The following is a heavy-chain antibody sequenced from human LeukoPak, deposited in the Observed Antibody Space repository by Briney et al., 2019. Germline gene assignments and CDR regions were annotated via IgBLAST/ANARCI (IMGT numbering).Heavy chain of an antibody. CDR1: GYRFISYL. CDR3: ARLSMIDNFDI. D-gene: IGHD3-22*01. Sequence: GESLKISWKGSGYRFISYLIGWVRQMAGKFLELMGIIYPGDSDTRDSPSFQGQVTISADKSINTAYLHWRSLKASDTAMYYCARLSMIDNFDIWGLGTVVTVSS. CDR2: IYPGDSDT. J-gene: IGHJ3*02. V-gene: IGHV5-51*01.